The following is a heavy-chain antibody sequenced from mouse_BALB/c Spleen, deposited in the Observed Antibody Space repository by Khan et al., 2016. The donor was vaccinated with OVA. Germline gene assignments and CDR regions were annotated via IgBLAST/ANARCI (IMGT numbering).Heavy chain of an antibody. CDR2: INPSDSES. CDR3: TRMEKYGYVPSWFAD. J-gene: IGHJ3*01. V-gene: IGHV1-61*01. Sequence: VQLQQSGAELVRPGASVKLSCKASGYTFTSYWMNWVRQRPGQGLEWVGKINPSDSESHYNQMFKDKATLTVDKSSGTAYMQLSRLPSEDSAVYYCTRMEKYGYVPSWFADWGQGTLVTVSA. D-gene: IGHD2-2*01. CDR1: GYTFTSYW.